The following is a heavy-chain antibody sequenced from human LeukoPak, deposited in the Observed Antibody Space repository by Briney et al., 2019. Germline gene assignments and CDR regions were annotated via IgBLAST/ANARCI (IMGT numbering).Heavy chain of an antibody. CDR1: GYTFTSYG. CDR2: ISAYNGNT. V-gene: IGHV1-18*01. J-gene: IGHJ4*02. CDR3: ARDRAAARGQVALDY. Sequence: ASVKVSCKASGYTFTSYGISWVRQAPGQGLEWMGWISAYNGNTNYAQKLQGRVTMTTDTSTSTAYMELRSLRSDDTAVYYCARDRAAARGQVALDYWGQGTLVTVSS. D-gene: IGHD6-6*01.